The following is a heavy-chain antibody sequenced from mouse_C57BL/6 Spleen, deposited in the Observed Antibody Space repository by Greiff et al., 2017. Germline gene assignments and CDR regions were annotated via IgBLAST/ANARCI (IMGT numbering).Heavy chain of an antibody. Sequence: VQLQESGAELVKPGASVKMSCKASGYTFTSYWITWVKQRPGQGLEWIGDIYPGSGSTNYNEKFKSKATLTVDTSSSTAYMQLSSLTSEDCAVYYCARRRGITTVGAFYWYFDVWGTGTTVTVSS. CDR2: IYPGSGST. D-gene: IGHD1-1*01. CDR3: ARRRGITTVGAFYWYFDV. V-gene: IGHV1-55*01. J-gene: IGHJ1*03. CDR1: GYTFTSYW.